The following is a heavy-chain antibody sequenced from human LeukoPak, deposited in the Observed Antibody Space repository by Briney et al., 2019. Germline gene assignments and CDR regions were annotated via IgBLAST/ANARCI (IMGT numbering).Heavy chain of an antibody. V-gene: IGHV2-70*01. CDR3: ARAIYYYDSSGYYYPDAFDI. D-gene: IGHD3-22*01. CDR2: IDWDDDK. CDR1: GFSLSTSGMC. J-gene: IGHJ3*02. Sequence: SGPTLVNPTQTLTLTCTFSGFSLSTSGMCVSWIRQPPGEALEWLALIDWDDDKYYSTSLKTRLTISKDTSKNQVVLTMTNMDPVDTATYYCARAIYYYDSSGYYYPDAFDIWGQGTMVTVSS.